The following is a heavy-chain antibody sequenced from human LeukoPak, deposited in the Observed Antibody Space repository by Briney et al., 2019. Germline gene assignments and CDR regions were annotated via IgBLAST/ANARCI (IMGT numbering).Heavy chain of an antibody. CDR1: GFTFSSYS. CDR2: ISRSSTI. CDR3: ARDRCGGDCRDWDY. V-gene: IGHV3-48*04. D-gene: IGHD2-21*02. Sequence: GGSLRLSCAAAGFTFSSYSMIWVRQAPGKGLEWVSSISRSSTIYYADSVKGRFTISRDNAENSLYLQMNSLRAEDTAVYYCARDRCGGDCRDWDYWGQGSLVTVSS. J-gene: IGHJ4*02.